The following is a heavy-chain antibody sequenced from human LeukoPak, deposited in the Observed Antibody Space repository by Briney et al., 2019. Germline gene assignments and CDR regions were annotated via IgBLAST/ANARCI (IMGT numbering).Heavy chain of an antibody. CDR2: INHSGST. CDR3: ARHCSSTSCYDWFDP. D-gene: IGHD2-2*01. CDR1: GGSFSGYY. V-gene: IGHV4-34*01. J-gene: IGHJ5*02. Sequence: SETLSLTCAVYGGSFSGYYWSWIRQPPGKGLEWIGEINHSGSTNYNPSLKSRVTISVDTSKNQFSLKLSSVTAADTAVYYCARHCSSTSCYDWFDPWGQGTLVTVSS.